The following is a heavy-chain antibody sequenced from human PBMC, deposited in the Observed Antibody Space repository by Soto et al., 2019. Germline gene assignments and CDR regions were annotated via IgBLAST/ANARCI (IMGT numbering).Heavy chain of an antibody. CDR3: ARLDTRGYCSGGSCYSSLDY. J-gene: IGHJ4*02. CDR2: IYHSGST. Sequence: SETLSLTCAVSGGSISSGGYSWSWIRQPPGKGLEWIGYIYHSGSTYYNPSLKSRVTISVDRSKNQFSLKLSSVTAADTAVYYCARLDTRGYCSGGSCYSSLDYWGQGTLVTVSS. D-gene: IGHD2-15*01. CDR1: GGSISSGGYS. V-gene: IGHV4-30-2*01.